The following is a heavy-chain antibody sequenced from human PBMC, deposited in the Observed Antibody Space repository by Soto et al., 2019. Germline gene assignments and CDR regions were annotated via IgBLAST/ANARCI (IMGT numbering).Heavy chain of an antibody. CDR2: INHSGST. D-gene: IGHD3-16*02. V-gene: IGHV4-34*01. CDR1: GGSFSGYY. CDR3: ARGRAMWGSYRYHWFDP. J-gene: IGHJ5*02. Sequence: QVQLQQWGAGLLKPSETLSLTCAVYGGSFSGYYWSWIRQPPGKGLEWIGEINHSGSTNYNPSLKSRVTISVDTSKNQFSLKLSSVTAADTAVYYCARGRAMWGSYRYHWFDPWGQGTLFTVSS.